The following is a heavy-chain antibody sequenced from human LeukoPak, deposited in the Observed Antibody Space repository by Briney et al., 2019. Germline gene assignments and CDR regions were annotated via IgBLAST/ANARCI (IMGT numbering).Heavy chain of an antibody. CDR2: IYYSGST. Sequence: SETLSLTCSVSGGSISSSSYYWGWIRQPPGKGLEWIGSIYYSGSTYYNPSLKSRVTISVDTSKNQFSLKLSSVTAADTAVYYCATPLGYSYGATYWGQGTLVTVSS. V-gene: IGHV4-39*01. CDR1: GGSISSSSYY. CDR3: ATPLGYSYGATY. J-gene: IGHJ4*02. D-gene: IGHD5-18*01.